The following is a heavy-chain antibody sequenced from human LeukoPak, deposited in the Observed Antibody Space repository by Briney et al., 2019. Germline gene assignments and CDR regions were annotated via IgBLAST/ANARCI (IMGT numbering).Heavy chain of an antibody. V-gene: IGHV3-7*01. D-gene: IGHD1-26*01. CDR2: IKQDGSEK. CDR1: GFTFGSYW. CDR3: ARDLNGGATDY. Sequence: GGSLRLSXAASGFTFGSYWMSWVRQAPGRGLEWVANIKQDGSEKDYVDSVKGRFTISRDNAKNSLYLQMNSLRAEDTAVYYCARDLNGGATDYWGQGTLVTVSS. J-gene: IGHJ4*02.